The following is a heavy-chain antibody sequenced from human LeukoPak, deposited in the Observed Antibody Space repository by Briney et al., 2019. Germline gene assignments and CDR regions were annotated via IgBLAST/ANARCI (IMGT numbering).Heavy chain of an antibody. V-gene: IGHV3-23*01. J-gene: IGHJ4*02. D-gene: IGHD3-16*02. CDR3: AKDYVWGSYRYYFGY. CDR1: GFTFSSYA. CDR2: ISGSGGST. Sequence: PGGSLRLSCAASGFTFSSYAMSWVRQAPGKGLEWVSAISGSGGSTYYAGSVKGRFTISRDNSKNTLYLQMNSLRAEDTAVYYCAKDYVWGSYRYYFGYWGQGTLVTVSS.